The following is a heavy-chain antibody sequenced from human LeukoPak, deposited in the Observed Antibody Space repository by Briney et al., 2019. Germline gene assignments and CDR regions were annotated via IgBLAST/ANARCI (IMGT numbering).Heavy chain of an antibody. CDR2: ISGSGDIT. V-gene: IGHV3-23*01. J-gene: IGHJ4*02. CDR3: AKDRQTRWYSSSWVAFDY. D-gene: IGHD6-13*01. Sequence: GGSLRLSCAASGFTFSSYAMSWVRQAPGKGLEWVSAISGSGDITYYADSVKGRFTISRDNSKSTLYLRMNSLRAEDTAVYYCAKDRQTRWYSSSWVAFDYWGQGTLVTVS. CDR1: GFTFSSYA.